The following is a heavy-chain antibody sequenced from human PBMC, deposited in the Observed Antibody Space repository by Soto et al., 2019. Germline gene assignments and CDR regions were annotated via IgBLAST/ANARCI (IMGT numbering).Heavy chain of an antibody. Sequence: GGSLRLSCAASGFTFSSYAMTWGRQAPGRGLEWVSSIAGSGISSFYAESVKGRFTISRDNSNNTLYLQMSGLRAEDTAVYYCAKDLSSGVLRNWFDPWGQGTLVTVSS. CDR3: AKDLSSGVLRNWFDP. CDR2: IAGSGISS. V-gene: IGHV3-23*01. D-gene: IGHD6-19*01. CDR1: GFTFSSYA. J-gene: IGHJ5*02.